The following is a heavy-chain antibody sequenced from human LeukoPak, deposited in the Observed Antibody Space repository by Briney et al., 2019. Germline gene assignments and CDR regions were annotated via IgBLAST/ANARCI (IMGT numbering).Heavy chain of an antibody. Sequence: PGGSLRLSCAASGFTFTRYAMKWVRQAPGKGLEWVSTISGPGDKTYYADPVKGRFTISRDNSKNTVYLQMNSLRAGDTALYYCAREATSSSGWYIDYWGQGTLVTVSS. CDR1: GFTFTRYA. V-gene: IGHV3-23*01. D-gene: IGHD6-25*01. J-gene: IGHJ4*02. CDR3: AREATSSSGWYIDY. CDR2: ISGPGDKT.